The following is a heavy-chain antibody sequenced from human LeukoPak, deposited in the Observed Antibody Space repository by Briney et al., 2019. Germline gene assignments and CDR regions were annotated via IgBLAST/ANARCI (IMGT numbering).Heavy chain of an antibody. CDR3: AKALPPPGYYDSSGYYYFDY. CDR1: GFTFSSYA. J-gene: IGHJ4*02. Sequence: PGGSLRLSCAASGFTFSSYAMSWVRQAPGMGLEWVSAISGSGGSAYYADSVKGRFTISRDNSKNTLYLQMNSLRAEDTAVYYCAKALPPPGYYDSSGYYYFDYWGQGTLVTVSS. D-gene: IGHD3-22*01. V-gene: IGHV3-23*01. CDR2: ISGSGGSA.